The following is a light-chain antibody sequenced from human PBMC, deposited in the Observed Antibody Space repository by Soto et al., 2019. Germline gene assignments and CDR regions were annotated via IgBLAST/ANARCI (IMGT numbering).Light chain of an antibody. CDR3: QQYGSSPPLT. Sequence: EIVMTQSPATLSVSPGERATLSCRASQSVSSNLAWYQQKPGQAPSLLIYGASSRATGIPDRFSGSGSGTDFTLTISRLEPEDFAVYYCQQYGSSPPLTFGGGTKVDI. CDR2: GAS. J-gene: IGKJ4*01. CDR1: QSVSSN. V-gene: IGKV3-20*01.